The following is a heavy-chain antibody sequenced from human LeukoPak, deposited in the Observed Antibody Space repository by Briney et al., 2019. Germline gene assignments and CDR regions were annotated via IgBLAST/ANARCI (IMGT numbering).Heavy chain of an antibody. CDR1: GGSFSGYY. CDR2: INHSGST. V-gene: IGHV4-34*01. Sequence: SETLSLTCAVYGGSFSGYYWSWIRQPPGKGLEWIGEINHSGSTNYNPSLKSRVTISVDTSKNQYSLKLSSVTAADTAVYYCARAGLLLGAFDIWGQGTMVTVSS. D-gene: IGHD3-22*01. CDR3: ARAGLLLGAFDI. J-gene: IGHJ3*02.